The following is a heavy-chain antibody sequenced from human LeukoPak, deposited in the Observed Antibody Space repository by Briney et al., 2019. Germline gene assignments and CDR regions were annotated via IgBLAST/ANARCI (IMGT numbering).Heavy chain of an antibody. V-gene: IGHV3-7*03. J-gene: IGHJ6*04. D-gene: IGHD2-2*01. CDR1: GFTFSSYW. CDR3: ARDGHYAGARYGMHV. CDR2: IKQDGSEK. Sequence: GGSLRLSCAASGFTFSSYWMSWVRQAPGKGLEWVANIKQDGSEKYYVDSVKGRFTISRDNAKNSLYLQMNSLRAEDTAVYYCARDGHYAGARYGMHVWGKGTTVTVPS.